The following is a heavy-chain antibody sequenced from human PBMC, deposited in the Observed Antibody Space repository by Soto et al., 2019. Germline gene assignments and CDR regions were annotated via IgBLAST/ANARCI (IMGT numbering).Heavy chain of an antibody. CDR3: ARAKSNYQTFDH. V-gene: IGHV4-59*01. CDR1: GDPMSSYY. D-gene: IGHD4-4*01. Sequence: SATLSLTCTVSGDPMSSYYWSWIRQPPGKGLEWIGYIYYSGSTTYNPSLRSRVTMSVDTSKNQFSLRLSSVTAADTAVYYCARAKSNYQTFDHWGQGSQVTVSS. J-gene: IGHJ4*02. CDR2: IYYSGST.